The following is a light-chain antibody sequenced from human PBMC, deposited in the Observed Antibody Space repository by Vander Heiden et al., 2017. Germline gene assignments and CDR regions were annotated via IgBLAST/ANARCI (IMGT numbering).Light chain of an antibody. CDR1: SSDVGAYNY. J-gene: IGLJ2*01. Sequence: QSALTQPASVSGSPGQSVTISCTGTSSDVGAYNYGSWYQQHPGKAPKLMIYAVSNRPSGVSDRFSGSKSVNTASLTISGLQAEDEADYYCSSYSSSSTPVVFGGGTKVTVL. V-gene: IGLV2-14*03. CDR3: SSYSSSSTPVV. CDR2: AVS.